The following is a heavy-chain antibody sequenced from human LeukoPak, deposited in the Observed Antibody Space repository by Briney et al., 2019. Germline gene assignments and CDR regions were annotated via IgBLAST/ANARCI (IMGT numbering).Heavy chain of an antibody. V-gene: IGHV3-15*01. CDR1: GFTFSNAW. Sequence: PGGSLRLSCAASGFTFSNAWMSWVRQAPGKGLEWVGRIKSKTDGGTTDYAAPVKGRFTISRDDSKNTLYLQMNSLKTEDTAVYYCARGHRELLPRTYYYYGMDVWGQGTTVTVSS. D-gene: IGHD1-26*01. CDR2: IKSKTDGGTT. CDR3: ARGHRELLPRTYYYYGMDV. J-gene: IGHJ6*02.